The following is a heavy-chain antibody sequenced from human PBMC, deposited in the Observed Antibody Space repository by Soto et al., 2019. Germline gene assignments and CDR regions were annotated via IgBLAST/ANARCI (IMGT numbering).Heavy chain of an antibody. Sequence: EVQLLESGGGLVQPGGSLRLSCEASGFTFSSYAMTWVRQSPGQGLRWVSTVTAGGDNTYHVDSVKGRFTIFRATSKNTMYLQMISVGVEDTAMYHCARLYSRGYDIWGQGTMVTVSS. D-gene: IGHD3-3*01. V-gene: IGHV3-23*01. CDR1: GFTFSSYA. CDR2: VTAGGDNT. CDR3: ARLYSRGYDI. J-gene: IGHJ3*02.